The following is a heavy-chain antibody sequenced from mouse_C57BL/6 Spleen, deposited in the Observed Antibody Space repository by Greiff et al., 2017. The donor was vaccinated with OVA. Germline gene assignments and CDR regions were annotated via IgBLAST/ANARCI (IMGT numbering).Heavy chain of an antibody. CDR2: IDPSDGYN. V-gene: IGHV1-50*01. CDR3: ARAYGKRGDY. D-gene: IGHD6-5*01. J-gene: IGHJ2*01. Sequence: QVHVKQPGAELVKPGASVKLSCKASGYTFTSYWMQWVKQRPGQGLEWIGEIDPSDGYNNYNQKFKGKATLTVDTSSSTAYMQLSSLTSEDSAVYYCARAYGKRGDYWGQGTTLTVSS. CDR1: GYTFTSYW.